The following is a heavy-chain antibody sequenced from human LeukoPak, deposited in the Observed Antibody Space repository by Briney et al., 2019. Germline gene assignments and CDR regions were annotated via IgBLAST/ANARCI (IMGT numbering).Heavy chain of an antibody. J-gene: IGHJ4*02. V-gene: IGHV3-48*03. CDR1: GFSFSSYE. CDR2: ISSGGNTE. CDR3: ARGSNGWSGIDY. D-gene: IGHD6-13*01. Sequence: GGSLRLSCAASGFSFSSYEMNWVRQAPGKGLEWVSHISSGGNTEYYVDSVRGRFTISRDNAKNTLYLEMNSLRVDDTAVYYCARGSNGWSGIDYWGQGTLVTVSS.